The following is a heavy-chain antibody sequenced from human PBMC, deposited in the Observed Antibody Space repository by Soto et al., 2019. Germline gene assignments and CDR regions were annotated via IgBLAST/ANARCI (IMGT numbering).Heavy chain of an antibody. J-gene: IGHJ5*02. CDR3: ARVLFLAVAGNSEGWFDP. CDR2: IYYSGST. Sequence: QVQLQESGPGLVKPSQTLSLTCTVSGGSISSGDYYWRWIRQPPGKGLGWIGDIYYSGSTYYNPYLKLRITISLDTSKNQFSLKLSSLTAADTAVYYCARVLFLAVAGNSEGWFDPWGQGTLVTVSS. CDR1: GGSISSGDYY. V-gene: IGHV4-30-4*01. D-gene: IGHD6-19*01.